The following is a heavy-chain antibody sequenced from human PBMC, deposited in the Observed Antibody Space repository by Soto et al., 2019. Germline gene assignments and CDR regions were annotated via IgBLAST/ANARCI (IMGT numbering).Heavy chain of an antibody. J-gene: IGHJ5*01. Sequence: ASVKVSCKVSGYTLTELSMHWVRQAPGKGLEWMGGFDPEDGETIYAQKFQGRVTMTEDTSTDTAYMELSSLRSEDTAVYYCATSYYGSGSSWFDSWGQGTLVTVSS. CDR2: FDPEDGET. CDR1: GYTLTELS. D-gene: IGHD3-10*01. V-gene: IGHV1-24*01. CDR3: ATSYYGSGSSWFDS.